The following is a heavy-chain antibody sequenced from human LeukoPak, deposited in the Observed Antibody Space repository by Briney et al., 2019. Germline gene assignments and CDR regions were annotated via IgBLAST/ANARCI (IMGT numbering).Heavy chain of an antibody. CDR3: ARVLRSSWGYYMDV. CDR1: GFTVSNNY. CDR2: IYSGGST. V-gene: IGHV3-53*01. D-gene: IGHD6-6*01. Sequence: SGGSLRLSCAASGFTVSNNYMSWVRQAPGEGLEWGSVIYSGGSTYYADSVKGRFTISRDNSKNTVYLQMNSLSAEDTAVYYCARVLRSSWGYYMDVWGKGTTVTVSS. J-gene: IGHJ6*03.